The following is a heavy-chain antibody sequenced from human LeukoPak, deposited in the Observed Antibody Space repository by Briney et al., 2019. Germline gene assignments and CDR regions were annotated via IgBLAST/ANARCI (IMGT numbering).Heavy chain of an antibody. Sequence: ASVKVSCKASGYTFTGYYMHWVRQAPGQGLEWMGWINPNSGGTNYAQKFQGRVTMTRDASISTAYMELSRLRSDETAVYYCARGSHNWGLLDNYYYYGMDVWGQGTTVTVSS. D-gene: IGHD7-27*01. CDR1: GYTFTGYY. J-gene: IGHJ6*02. CDR2: INPNSGGT. V-gene: IGHV1-2*02. CDR3: ARGSHNWGLLDNYYYYGMDV.